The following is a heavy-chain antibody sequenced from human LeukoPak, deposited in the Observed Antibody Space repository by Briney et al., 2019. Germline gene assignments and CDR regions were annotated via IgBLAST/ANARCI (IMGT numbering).Heavy chain of an antibody. V-gene: IGHV1-69*13. J-gene: IGHJ4*02. CDR3: AWYYYDSSGYSPFY. CDR1: RYTFSSSG. D-gene: IGHD3-22*01. CDR2: IIPIFGTA. Sequence: GASVKVSCKASRYTFSSSGINWVRQAPGQGLEWMGGIIPIFGTANYAQKFQGRVTITADESTSTACMELSSLRSEDTAVYYCAWYYYDSSGYSPFYWGQGTLVTVSS.